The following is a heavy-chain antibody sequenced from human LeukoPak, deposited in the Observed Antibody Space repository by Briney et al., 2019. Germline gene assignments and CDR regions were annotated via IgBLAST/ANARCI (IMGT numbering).Heavy chain of an antibody. V-gene: IGHV4-34*01. J-gene: IGHJ5*02. Sequence: PSETLSLTCAVYGGSFSGYYWSWIRQPPGKGLEWIGGINHSGSTNYNPSLKSRVTISVDTSKNQFSLKLSSVTAADTAVYYCARGRYCSSTSCYITAHNWFDPWGQGTLVTVSS. CDR3: ARGRYCSSTSCYITAHNWFDP. CDR1: GGSFSGYY. D-gene: IGHD2-2*02. CDR2: INHSGST.